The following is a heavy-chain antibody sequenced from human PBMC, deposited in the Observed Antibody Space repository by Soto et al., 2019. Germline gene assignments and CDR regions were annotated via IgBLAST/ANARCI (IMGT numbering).Heavy chain of an antibody. V-gene: IGHV1-18*01. D-gene: IGHD4-17*01. CDR1: GYTFTNYG. J-gene: IGHJ6*03. CDR3: ARTTVTASYYYMDV. CDR2: ISTYNGNT. Sequence: QVQLVQSGAEVKQPGASVKVSCKASGYTFTNYGFTWVRQAPGQGLGWLGRISTYNGNTKYAQKVQGRLTMTTDTSTSTANMELTSLRSDDTALYYCARTTVTASYYYMDVWGKGSTVTVSS.